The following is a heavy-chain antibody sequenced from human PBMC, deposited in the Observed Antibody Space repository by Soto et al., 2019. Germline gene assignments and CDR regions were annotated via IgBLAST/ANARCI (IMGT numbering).Heavy chain of an antibody. J-gene: IGHJ4*02. D-gene: IGHD1-26*01. CDR3: ARWEQPLFDY. V-gene: IGHV3-30-3*01. CDR1: GFNVSAYT. Sequence: QVRLVESGGGVVQPGRSLRLSCAASGFNVSAYTMHWVRQAPGKGLEWVAVISSDGNHKYYTDSVKGRVTISRDTSTNTLYLQMKSLRVEDTAVYYCARWEQPLFDYWGQGTLVTVSS. CDR2: ISSDGNHK.